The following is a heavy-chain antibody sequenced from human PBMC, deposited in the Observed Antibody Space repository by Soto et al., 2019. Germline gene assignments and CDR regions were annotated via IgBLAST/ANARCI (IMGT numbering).Heavy chain of an antibody. J-gene: IGHJ6*02. V-gene: IGHV1-69*12. CDR2: IIPIFGTA. CDR3: ARVPLEMVTTTDYYNYGMDV. Sequence: QVQLVQSGTEVKKPGSSLKVSCKTSGGTFSSYAINWVRQAPGQGLEWMGGIIPIFGTANYAQKFQGRVTITADESTSTAYMELSSLRSEDTAVYYCARVPLEMVTTTDYYNYGMDVWGQGTTVTVSS. D-gene: IGHD5-18*01. CDR1: GGTFSSYA.